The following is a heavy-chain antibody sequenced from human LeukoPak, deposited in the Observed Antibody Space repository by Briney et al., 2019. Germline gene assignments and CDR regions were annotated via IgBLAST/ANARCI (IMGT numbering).Heavy chain of an antibody. Sequence: ASVKVSCKASGYTFTSYGISWVRQAPGQGLEWMGWISAYNGNTNYAQKLQGRVTMTTDTSTSTAYMELRSLRSDDTAVYYCARVLMYYYDSSGPSIFDYWGQGTLVTVSS. J-gene: IGHJ4*02. D-gene: IGHD3-22*01. CDR2: ISAYNGNT. V-gene: IGHV1-18*01. CDR1: GYTFTSYG. CDR3: ARVLMYYYDSSGPSIFDY.